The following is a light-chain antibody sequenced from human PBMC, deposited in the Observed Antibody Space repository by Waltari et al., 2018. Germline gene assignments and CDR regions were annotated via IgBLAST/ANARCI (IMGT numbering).Light chain of an antibody. J-gene: IGLJ3*02. CDR1: SSAVGHYNL. Sequence: QSALTQPRSVSGSPGQSVTIPCTGISSAVGHYNLVSWYQHHPGKAPKLIIHDITQRPSGVPARFSGSKSGNTASLTISGLQAEDEADYYCCSYVGSHTNWVFGGGTKLTVL. V-gene: IGLV2-11*01. CDR3: CSYVGSHTNWV. CDR2: DIT.